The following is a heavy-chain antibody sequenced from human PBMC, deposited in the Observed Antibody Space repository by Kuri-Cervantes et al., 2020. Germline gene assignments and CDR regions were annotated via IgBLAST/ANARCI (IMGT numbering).Heavy chain of an antibody. Sequence: GESLKISCAASGFPFSSYWMSWVRQAPGKGLEWVGRFKSKADGETTDYAAPVKGRFTISRDDSKNTLYLQMNGLKTEDTAVYYCTTLYRVDPWGQGTLVTVSS. CDR2: FKSKADGETT. CDR3: TTLYRVDP. V-gene: IGHV3-15*01. CDR1: GFPFSSYW. D-gene: IGHD1-26*01. J-gene: IGHJ5*02.